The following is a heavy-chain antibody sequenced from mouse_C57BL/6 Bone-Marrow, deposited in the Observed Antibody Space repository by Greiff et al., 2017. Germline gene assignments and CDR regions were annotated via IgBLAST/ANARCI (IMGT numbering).Heavy chain of an antibody. D-gene: IGHD2-1*01. Sequence: EVMLVESGAELVKPGASVKLSCTASGFNIKDYYMHWVKQRTEQGLEWIGRIDPEDGETKYAPKFQGKATITADTSTNTAYLQLSSLTSEDTAVYYCAGGGGYYGNYVAWFAYWGQGTLVTVSA. CDR2: IDPEDGET. CDR3: AGGGGYYGNYVAWFAY. J-gene: IGHJ3*01. CDR1: GFNIKDYY. V-gene: IGHV14-2*01.